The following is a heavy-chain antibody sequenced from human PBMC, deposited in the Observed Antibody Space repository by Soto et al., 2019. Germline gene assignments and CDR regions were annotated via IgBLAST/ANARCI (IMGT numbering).Heavy chain of an antibody. CDR1: GGSISSGDYY. D-gene: IGHD4-4*01. CDR3: ARGLSSNHYYYGMDV. CDR2: IYYSGST. Sequence: QVQLQESGPGLVKPSQTLSLTCTVSGGSISSGDYYWSWIRQPPGKGLEWIGYIYYSGSTYYNPSLKSRVTTSVDTSKNQFSRKLSSVTAADTAVYYCARGLSSNHYYYGMDVWGQGTTVTVSS. V-gene: IGHV4-30-4*01. J-gene: IGHJ6*02.